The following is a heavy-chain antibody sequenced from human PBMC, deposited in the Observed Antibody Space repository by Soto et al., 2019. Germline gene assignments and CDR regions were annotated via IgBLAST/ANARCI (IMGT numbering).Heavy chain of an antibody. CDR3: AKDPSITGTEGDY. Sequence: PGGSLRLSCGASGFTFSDNAMTWVRQAPGKGLEWVSSISDDGDSTYYADSVKGRFAVSRDNSKNTLFLHMNSLGAEDTAVYYCAKDPSITGTEGDYWGQGTLVTVSS. J-gene: IGHJ4*02. CDR1: GFTFSDNA. D-gene: IGHD1-7*01. V-gene: IGHV3-23*01. CDR2: ISDDGDST.